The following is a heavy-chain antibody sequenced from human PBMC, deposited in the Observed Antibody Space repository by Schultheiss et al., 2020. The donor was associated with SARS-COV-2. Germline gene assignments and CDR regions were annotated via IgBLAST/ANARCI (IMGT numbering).Heavy chain of an antibody. D-gene: IGHD4-11*01. J-gene: IGHJ6*02. CDR1: GFTFSNFG. Sequence: GGSLRLSCAASGFTFSNFGMHWVRQAPGKGPEWVAVIWYDGSNKYYVDSVKGRFTISRDNSKNMLFLQMNSLRVEDTAVYYCAKDQSRLPTYGMDVWGQGTTVTVSS. CDR2: IWYDGSNK. V-gene: IGHV3-33*06. CDR3: AKDQSRLPTYGMDV.